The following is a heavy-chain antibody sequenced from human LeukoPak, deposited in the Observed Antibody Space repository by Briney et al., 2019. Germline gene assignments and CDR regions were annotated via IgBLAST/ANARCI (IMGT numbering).Heavy chain of an antibody. D-gene: IGHD6-13*01. V-gene: IGHV3-9*01. Sequence: GGSLKLSCAASGFTFDDYATHWVRQAPGKGLEWVSGIGWNSGGIVYADSVKGRFTISRDNAKNSLYLQMNSLGAEDTAFYYCVKVTAAGFVDHWGQGILVTVSS. CDR1: GFTFDDYA. J-gene: IGHJ4*02. CDR3: VKVTAAGFVDH. CDR2: IGWNSGGI.